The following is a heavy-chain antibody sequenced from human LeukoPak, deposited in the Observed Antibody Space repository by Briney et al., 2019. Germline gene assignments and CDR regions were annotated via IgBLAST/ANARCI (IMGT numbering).Heavy chain of an antibody. CDR2: ISGSGGST. CDR1: GFTVTDNY. J-gene: IGHJ4*02. Sequence: GGSLRLSCAASGFTVTDNYMNWARQAPGRGLEWVSAISGSGGSTYYADSVKGRFTISRDNSKNTLYLQMNSLRAEDTAVYYCAKGLDGSTSCPDYWGQGTLVTVSS. CDR3: AKGLDGSTSCPDY. D-gene: IGHD2-2*01. V-gene: IGHV3-23*01.